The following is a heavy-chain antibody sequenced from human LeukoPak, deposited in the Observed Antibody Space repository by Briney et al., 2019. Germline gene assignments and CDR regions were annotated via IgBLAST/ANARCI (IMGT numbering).Heavy chain of an antibody. CDR3: ASGYSSGWSYFDY. CDR1: GGSISTYY. D-gene: IGHD6-19*01. Sequence: PSETLSLTCTVSGGSISTYYWSWIRQPPGKGLEWIGSLNYGGSTHYNPSLKSRVTMSIDTSRNQFSLKLSSVTAADTAVYYCASGYSSGWSYFDYWGQGTLVTVSS. V-gene: IGHV4-59*08. CDR2: LNYGGST. J-gene: IGHJ4*02.